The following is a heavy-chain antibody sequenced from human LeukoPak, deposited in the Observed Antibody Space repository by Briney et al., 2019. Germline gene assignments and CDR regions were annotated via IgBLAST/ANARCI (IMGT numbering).Heavy chain of an antibody. Sequence: SETLSLTCAVYGGSFSGYYWSWIRQPPGKGLEWIGEINHSGSTNYNPSLKSRVTISVDTSKNQFSLKLSSVTAADTAVYYCARGPGYCSGTSCSAWGQGTLVTVSS. CDR2: INHSGST. J-gene: IGHJ4*02. V-gene: IGHV4-34*01. D-gene: IGHD2-2*01. CDR3: ARGPGYCSGTSCSA. CDR1: GGSFSGYY.